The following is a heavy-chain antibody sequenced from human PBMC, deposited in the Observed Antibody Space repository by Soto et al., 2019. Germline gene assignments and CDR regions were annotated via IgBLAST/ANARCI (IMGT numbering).Heavy chain of an antibody. Sequence: ASVKVSCKASVYTFTGYYMHWVRQAPGQGLEWMGWINPNSGGTNYAQKFQGWVTMTRDTSISTAYMELSRLRSDDTAVYYCARDFNSHALGFCFDPWGQGTLVTVSS. J-gene: IGHJ5*02. V-gene: IGHV1-2*04. CDR1: VYTFTGYY. CDR3: ARDFNSHALGFCFDP. D-gene: IGHD3-3*01. CDR2: INPNSGGT.